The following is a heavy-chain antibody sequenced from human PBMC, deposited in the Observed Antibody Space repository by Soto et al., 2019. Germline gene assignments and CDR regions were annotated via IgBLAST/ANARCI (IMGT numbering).Heavy chain of an antibody. CDR2: IIPILGVT. Sequence: SVKVSCKASGGTFSSNAISWVRQAPGQGLEWMGKIIPILGVTNYAQNFQGRITITADKSTTTAYMELSSLRSDDTAVYYCARDGEYGSSEQFDYWGQGTLVTVSS. CDR3: ARDGEYGSSEQFDY. D-gene: IGHD4-17*01. CDR1: GGTFSSNA. V-gene: IGHV1-69*04. J-gene: IGHJ4*02.